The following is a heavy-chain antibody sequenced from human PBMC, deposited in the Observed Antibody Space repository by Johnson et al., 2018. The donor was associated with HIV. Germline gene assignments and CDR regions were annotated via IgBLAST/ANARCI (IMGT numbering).Heavy chain of an antibody. D-gene: IGHD3-16*01. J-gene: IGHJ3*02. CDR2: ISYDGSNK. CDR1: GFTFSSYA. Sequence: QVQLVESGGGVVQPGGSLRLSCAASGFTFSSYAMHWVRQAPGKGLEWVAVISYDGSNKYYADSVKGRFTISRDNSKNTLYLQMGSLRAEDTAVFFCARDKGWGTFDIWGQGTMVTVSS. V-gene: IGHV3-30*14. CDR3: ARDKGWGTFDI.